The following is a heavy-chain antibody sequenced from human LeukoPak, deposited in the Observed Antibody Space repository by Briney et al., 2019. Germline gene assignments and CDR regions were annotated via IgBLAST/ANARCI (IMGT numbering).Heavy chain of an antibody. Sequence: SETLSLTCAVYGGSFSGYYWSWIRQPPGKGLEWIGEINHSGSTNHNPSLESRVTISVDTSKNQFSLKLSSVTAADTAVYYCARDIVVVPAAIPPAFDIWGQGTMVTVSS. D-gene: IGHD2-2*01. CDR2: INHSGST. V-gene: IGHV4-34*01. J-gene: IGHJ3*02. CDR3: ARDIVVVPAAIPPAFDI. CDR1: GGSFSGYY.